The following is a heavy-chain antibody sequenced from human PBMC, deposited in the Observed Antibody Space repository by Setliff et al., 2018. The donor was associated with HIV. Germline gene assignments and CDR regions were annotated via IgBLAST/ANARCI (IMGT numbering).Heavy chain of an antibody. D-gene: IGHD3-22*01. V-gene: IGHV3-30*04. J-gene: IGHJ4*02. Sequence: GSLRLSCAASRFTFSGYAMHWVRQAQGEGLEWVAFISYDGSYKYYADSVKGRFTISRDNSENTLYLQMNSLRVEDAAIYYCAKAPGWLFLSHYWGQGTLVTVSS. CDR1: RFTFSGYA. CDR3: AKAPGWLFLSHY. CDR2: ISYDGSYK.